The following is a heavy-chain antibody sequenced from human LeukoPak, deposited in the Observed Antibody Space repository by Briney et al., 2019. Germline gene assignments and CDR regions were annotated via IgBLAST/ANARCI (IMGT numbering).Heavy chain of an antibody. J-gene: IGHJ6*03. Sequence: SETLSLTCTVSGGSISSSSYYWGWIRQPPGKGLEWIGRIYYSGSTYYNPSLESRVTISVDTSKNQFSLKLSSVTAADTAVYYCARDPIQLWADYYYYYYMDVWGKGTTVTVSS. V-gene: IGHV4-39*01. D-gene: IGHD5-18*01. CDR2: IYYSGST. CDR1: GGSISSSSYY. CDR3: ARDPIQLWADYYYYYYMDV.